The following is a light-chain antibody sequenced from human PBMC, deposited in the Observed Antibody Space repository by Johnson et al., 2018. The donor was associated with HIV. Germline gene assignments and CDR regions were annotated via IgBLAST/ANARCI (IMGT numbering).Light chain of an antibody. CDR1: SSNIGNNY. J-gene: IGLJ1*01. Sequence: QSVLTQPPSVSAAPGQKVTISCSGSSSNIGNNYVSWYQQLPGTAPKLLIYENNKRPSGIPDRFSGSKSGTSATLGITGLQTGDEADYYCGTWDSSLSSYVFGSVTQVTDL. CDR2: ENN. V-gene: IGLV1-51*02. CDR3: GTWDSSLSSYV.